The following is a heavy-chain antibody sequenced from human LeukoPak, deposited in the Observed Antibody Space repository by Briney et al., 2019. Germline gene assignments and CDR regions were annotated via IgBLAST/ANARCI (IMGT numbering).Heavy chain of an antibody. CDR3: ARDRVAGLYDFDY. CDR2: INPNSGGT. J-gene: IGHJ4*02. D-gene: IGHD6-19*01. V-gene: IGHV1-2*02. Sequence: GASVKVSCKTSGYTFTNYAMNWVRQAPGQGLEWMGWINPNSGGTNYAQKFQGRVTMTRDTSISTAYMELSRLRSDDTAVYYCARDRVAGLYDFDYWGQGTLVTVSS. CDR1: GYTFTNYA.